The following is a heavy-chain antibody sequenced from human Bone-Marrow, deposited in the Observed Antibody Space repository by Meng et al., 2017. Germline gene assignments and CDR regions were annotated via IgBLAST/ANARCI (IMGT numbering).Heavy chain of an antibody. D-gene: IGHD5-24*01. CDR2: IFYTGTT. Sequence: QLQLQESGPGLVTPSETLSLTCPASGGSISSSSSFYWGWIRQPPGKGLEWIGSIFYTGTTYYNPSLKSRVTISVDTSKNQFSLKLSSVTAADTAVYYCARLVRGRDGYKSKLVPWGQGTLVTVSS. J-gene: IGHJ5*02. CDR1: GGSISSSSSFY. V-gene: IGHV4-39*01. CDR3: ARLVRGRDGYKSKLVP.